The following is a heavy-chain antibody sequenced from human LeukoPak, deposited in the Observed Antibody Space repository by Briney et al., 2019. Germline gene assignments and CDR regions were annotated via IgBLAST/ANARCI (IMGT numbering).Heavy chain of an antibody. CDR2: FDYTGST. D-gene: IGHD3-10*01. CDR1: GGSISSGDYY. V-gene: IGHV4-30-4*01. CDR3: ARGRHYCCSGNFCHWFDP. J-gene: IGHJ5*02. Sequence: SETLSLTCTVSGGSISSGDYYWSWIRQAPGKGLEWIGYFDYTGSTYFSPSLKSRVIISADTSKNQLSLKLKSVTATDTAVYYCARGRHYCCSGNFCHWFDPWGQGTLVTVSS.